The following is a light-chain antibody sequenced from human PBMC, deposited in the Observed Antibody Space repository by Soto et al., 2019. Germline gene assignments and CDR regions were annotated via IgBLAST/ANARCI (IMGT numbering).Light chain of an antibody. CDR2: DVS. J-gene: IGLJ1*01. V-gene: IGLV2-14*03. CDR3: SSYTSSYTYV. Sequence: QSVLTQPASVSGSPGQSVPIPCAGTSSDVGGYNFVSWYQQHPGKAPQLMIYDVSSRPSGVSNRFSGSKSGNTASLTISGLQAEDEADYYCSSYTSSYTYVFGTGTKVTVL. CDR1: SSDVGGYNF.